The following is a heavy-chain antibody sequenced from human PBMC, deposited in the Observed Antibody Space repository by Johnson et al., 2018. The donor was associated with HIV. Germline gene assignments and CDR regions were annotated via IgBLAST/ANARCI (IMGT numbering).Heavy chain of an antibody. CDR2: INSDGSTT. V-gene: IGHV3-74*02. CDR1: GFTFSSYW. Sequence: VQLVESGGGVVQPGRSLRLSCAASGFTFSSYWMHWVRQAPGKGLVWVSRINSDGSTTSYADSVKGRFTISRDNAKNTLYLQMNRLRAEDTAVYYCAISGGAEAYDAFDIWGQGTMVTVSS. D-gene: IGHD7-27*01. J-gene: IGHJ3*02. CDR3: AISGGAEAYDAFDI.